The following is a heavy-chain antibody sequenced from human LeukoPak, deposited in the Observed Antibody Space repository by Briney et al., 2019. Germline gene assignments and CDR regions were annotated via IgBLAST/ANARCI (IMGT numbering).Heavy chain of an antibody. Sequence: SQTLSLTCAISGDSISSYTAAWHWIRQAPSRGLEWLGRTYYRSRWLLDYAVPVRSRITINADTSKNRFSVQLASVTPDDTAVYYCARDGDFYGSGTLDSWGQGTLVTVSS. D-gene: IGHD3-10*01. CDR2: TYYRSRWLL. CDR1: GDSISSYTAA. V-gene: IGHV6-1*01. J-gene: IGHJ5*01. CDR3: ARDGDFYGSGTLDS.